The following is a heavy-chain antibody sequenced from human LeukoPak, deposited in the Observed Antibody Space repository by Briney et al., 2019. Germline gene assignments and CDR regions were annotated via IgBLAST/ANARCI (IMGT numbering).Heavy chain of an antibody. CDR3: ARRAGAYSHPYDY. CDR1: GYTFTSNY. CDR2: ISPSGGST. D-gene: IGHD4/OR15-4a*01. V-gene: IGHV1-46*01. J-gene: IGHJ4*02. Sequence: GASVKVSCKASGYTFTSNYMHWVRQAPGQGPEWMGVISPSGGSTTYAQKFQGRVTLTRDMSTSTDYLELSSLRSEDTAVYYCARRAGAYSHPYDYWGQGTLVTVSS.